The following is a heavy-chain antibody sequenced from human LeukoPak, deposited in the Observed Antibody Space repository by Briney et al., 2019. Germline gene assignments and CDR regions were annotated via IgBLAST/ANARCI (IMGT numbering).Heavy chain of an antibody. D-gene: IGHD3-22*01. CDR2: IYYSGST. V-gene: IGHV4-30-4*01. J-gene: IGHJ4*02. CDR3: AREGFDSSGYYQVDY. CDR1: GGSISSGDYY. Sequence: SETLSLTCTVSGGSISSGDYYWSWIRQPPGKGLEWIGYIYYSGSTYYNPSLKSRVTISVDTSKNQFSLKLSSVTAADTAVYYCAREGFDSSGYYQVDYWGQGTLVTVSS.